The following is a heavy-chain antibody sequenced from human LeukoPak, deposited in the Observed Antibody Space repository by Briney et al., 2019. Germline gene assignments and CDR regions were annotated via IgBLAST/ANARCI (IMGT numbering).Heavy chain of an antibody. Sequence: ASVKVSCKASGYTFTSYYMHWVRQAPGQGLEWMGIINPSGGSTSYAQKFQGRVTMTRDTSTSTVYMELSSLRSEDTAVYYCARGGTAMVDYYYYYYMDVWGKATTVTVSS. J-gene: IGHJ6*03. D-gene: IGHD5-18*01. CDR1: GYTFTSYY. CDR2: INPSGGST. CDR3: ARGGTAMVDYYYYYYMDV. V-gene: IGHV1-46*03.